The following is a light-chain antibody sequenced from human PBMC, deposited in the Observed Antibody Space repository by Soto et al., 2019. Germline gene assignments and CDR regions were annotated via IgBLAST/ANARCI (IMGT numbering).Light chain of an antibody. J-gene: IGKJ3*01. CDR3: QKYDSAPFT. Sequence: DIQMTQSPSSLSASIGDRVTITCRASRGISNYLAWYQQKPGKVPKVLIYAASALQSGVPSRFSGSGSGTAFTLTISSLQPEDVATYYCQKYDSAPFTFGPGTKVDLK. CDR2: AAS. V-gene: IGKV1-27*01. CDR1: RGISNY.